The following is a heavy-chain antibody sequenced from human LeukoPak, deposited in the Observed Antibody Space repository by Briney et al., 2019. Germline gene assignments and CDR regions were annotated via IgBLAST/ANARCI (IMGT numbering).Heavy chain of an antibody. CDR3: ARDAPSGSSGLFDY. J-gene: IGHJ4*02. Sequence: SVTVSFKASGGTFSSYAISWVRQAPGQGLEWMGGIIPIFGTANYAQKFQGRVTITTDESTSTAYMELSSLRSEDTAVYYCARDAPSGSSGLFDYWGQGTLVTVSS. V-gene: IGHV1-69*05. CDR2: IIPIFGTA. CDR1: GGTFSSYA. D-gene: IGHD3-10*01.